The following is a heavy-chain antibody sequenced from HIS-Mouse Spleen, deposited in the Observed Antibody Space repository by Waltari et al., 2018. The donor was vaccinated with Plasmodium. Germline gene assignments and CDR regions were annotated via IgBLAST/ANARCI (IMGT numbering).Heavy chain of an antibody. CDR3: AREDGGGIVATITRVADWFDP. CDR1: GFPFSSYA. Sequence: VQLVESGGGVVQPGRSLRLSCAASGFPFSSYAMTWVRQAPGKGLEWVAVISYDGSNKYYADSVKGRFTISRDNSKNTLYLQMNSLRAEDTAVYYCAREDGGGIVATITRVADWFDPWGQGTLVTVSS. J-gene: IGHJ5*02. CDR2: ISYDGSNK. V-gene: IGHV3-30-3*01. D-gene: IGHD5-12*01.